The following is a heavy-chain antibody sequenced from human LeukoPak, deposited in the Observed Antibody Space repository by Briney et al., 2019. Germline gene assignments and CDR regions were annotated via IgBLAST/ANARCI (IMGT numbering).Heavy chain of an antibody. J-gene: IGHJ3*02. D-gene: IGHD2-2*02. CDR1: GGTFSSYT. V-gene: IGHV1-69*02. Sequence: ASVKVSCKASGGTFSSYTISWVRQAPGQGLEWMGRIIPILGIANYAQKFQGRVTITADKSTSTAYMELSSLRSEDTAVYYCARGYCGSTSCYRAFDIWGQGTMVTVSS. CDR2: IIPILGIA. CDR3: ARGYCGSTSCYRAFDI.